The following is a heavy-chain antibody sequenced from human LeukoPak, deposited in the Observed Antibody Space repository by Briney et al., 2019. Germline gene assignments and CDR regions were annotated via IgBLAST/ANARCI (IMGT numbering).Heavy chain of an antibody. CDR2: INPKSGGT. J-gene: IGHJ4*02. CDR3: ARDPDDYFDQ. V-gene: IGHV1-2*02. Sequence: ASVKVSCKASGYTFTSYGISWVRQAPGQGLEWMGWINPKSGGTNYAQKFQGRVTMTRDTSISTVHMDLSRLRSDDTAVYYCARDPDDYFDQWGQGTLVTVSS. D-gene: IGHD1-14*01. CDR1: GYTFTSYG.